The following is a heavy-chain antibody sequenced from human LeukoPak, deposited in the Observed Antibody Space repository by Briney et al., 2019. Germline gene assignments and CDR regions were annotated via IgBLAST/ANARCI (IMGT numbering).Heavy chain of an antibody. J-gene: IGHJ3*02. D-gene: IGHD2-2*02. CDR3: ARVYCSSTSCYTRRDAFDI. V-gene: IGHV4-59*08. Sequence: SETLSLTCTVSGGSISSYYWSWIRQPPGKGLEWIGYIYYSGSTNYNPSLKSRVTISVDTSKNQFSLKLSPVTAADTAVYYCARVYCSSTSCYTRRDAFDIWGQGTMVTVSS. CDR2: IYYSGST. CDR1: GGSISSYY.